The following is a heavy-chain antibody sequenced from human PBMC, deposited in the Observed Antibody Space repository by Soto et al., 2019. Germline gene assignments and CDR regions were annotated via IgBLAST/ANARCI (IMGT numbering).Heavy chain of an antibody. J-gene: IGHJ6*02. CDR3: ARAECSTPNCLTAYYSYGLAV. CDR1: GFTFSNFE. D-gene: IGHD2-2*01. CDR2: INTAGSTK. V-gene: IGHV3-48*03. Sequence: PGGSLRLSCAASGFTFSNFEMHWVRQAPGKGLEWVSYINTAGSTKYYAESVKGRFTISRDNARNSLFLQMNSLRAEDTAVYYCARAECSTPNCLTAYYSYGLAVWGQGTTVTVSS.